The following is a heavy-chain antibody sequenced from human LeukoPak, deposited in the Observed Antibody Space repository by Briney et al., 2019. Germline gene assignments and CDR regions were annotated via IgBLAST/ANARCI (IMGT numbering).Heavy chain of an antibody. V-gene: IGHV3-33*01. J-gene: IGHJ4*02. CDR2: IWYDGSNK. CDR1: GFTFSSYG. Sequence: GGSLRLSCAASGFTFSSYGMHWVRQAPGKGLEWVAVIWYDGSNKYCADSVKGRFTISRDNSKNTLYLQMNSLRAEDTAVYYCARDLRYGGNGIDYWGQGTLVTVSS. D-gene: IGHD4-23*01. CDR3: ARDLRYGGNGIDY.